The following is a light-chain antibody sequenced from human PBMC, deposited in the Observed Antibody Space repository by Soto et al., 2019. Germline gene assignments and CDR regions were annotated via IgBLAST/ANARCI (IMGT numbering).Light chain of an antibody. CDR1: QSISSW. V-gene: IGKV1-5*01. J-gene: IGKJ1*01. Sequence: DLQMTQSPSTLSASVGDRVTITCRASQSISSWLAWYQQKPGKAPKLLIYDASSLESGVPSRFRGGGSGTEFTLTISSLQPDDFATYYCQQYNSYSTFGQGTKVEIK. CDR2: DAS. CDR3: QQYNSYST.